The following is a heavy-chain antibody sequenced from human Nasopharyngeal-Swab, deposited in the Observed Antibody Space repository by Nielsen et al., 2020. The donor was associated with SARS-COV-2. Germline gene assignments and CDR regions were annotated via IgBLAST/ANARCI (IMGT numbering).Heavy chain of an antibody. CDR1: GFLFSGSA. CDR3: TTDYYFDY. Sequence: GGSLRLSCAASGFLFSGSAMHWVRQAYGKGREWVGRIGDKDHNYATTYGAAVKGRFTISRDDSKNTAFLQMDSLKTEDTALYYCTTDYYFDYWGQGTLVTVSS. V-gene: IGHV3-73*01. J-gene: IGHJ4*02. CDR2: IGDKDHNYAT.